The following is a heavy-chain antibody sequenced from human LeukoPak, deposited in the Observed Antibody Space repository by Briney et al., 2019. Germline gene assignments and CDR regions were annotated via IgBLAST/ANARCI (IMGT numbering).Heavy chain of an antibody. V-gene: IGHV3-53*01. Sequence: GGSLRLSCAASGFTVSSNYMSWVRQAPGKGLEWVSVIYSGGSTYYADSVKGRFTISRDNSKNTLYLQMNSLRAEDTAVYYCARDKILGYGSGNLHGGFDYWGQGTLVTVSS. CDR2: IYSGGST. CDR3: ARDKILGYGSGNLHGGFDY. D-gene: IGHD3-10*01. J-gene: IGHJ4*02. CDR1: GFTVSSNY.